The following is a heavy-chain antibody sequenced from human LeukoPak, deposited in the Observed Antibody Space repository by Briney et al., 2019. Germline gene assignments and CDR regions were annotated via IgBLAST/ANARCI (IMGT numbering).Heavy chain of an antibody. Sequence: PSETLSLTCTVSGYSISSGYYWDWIRQPPGKGLEWIGTLSHSGSSYYNPSLKSRVTISVDTSKNQFSLNLSSVTAADTAVYYCARDVGTALVTGDYWGQGTLVTVSA. CDR1: GYSISSGYY. D-gene: IGHD5-18*01. J-gene: IGHJ4*02. CDR3: ARDVGTALVTGDY. V-gene: IGHV4-38-2*02. CDR2: LSHSGSS.